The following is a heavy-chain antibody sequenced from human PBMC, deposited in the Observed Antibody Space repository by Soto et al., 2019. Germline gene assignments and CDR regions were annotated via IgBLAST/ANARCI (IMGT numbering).Heavy chain of an antibody. Sequence: GGSLRLSCATSGFSFSGSAMHWVRQASGKGLEWVGRIRSKANSYATAYAASVKGRFTISRDDSKNTTYLQMNSLKTEDTAVYYCTRFPRGTPVTQLDYWGQGTLVTVSS. CDR1: GFSFSGSA. J-gene: IGHJ4*02. CDR3: TRFPRGTPVTQLDY. D-gene: IGHD4-17*01. CDR2: IRSKANSYAT. V-gene: IGHV3-73*01.